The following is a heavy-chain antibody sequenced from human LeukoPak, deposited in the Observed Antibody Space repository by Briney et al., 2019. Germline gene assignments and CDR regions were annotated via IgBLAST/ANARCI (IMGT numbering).Heavy chain of an antibody. CDR3: ARAPVAGAYNWFDP. J-gene: IGHJ5*02. CDR2: MSYGGSNK. D-gene: IGHD6-19*01. Sequence: GGSLRLSCAASGFTFSSYVIHWVRQAPGKGLEWVALMSYGGSNKYYADSVKGRFTISRDNSNNTLYLQMNSLRAEDTAVYYCARAPVAGAYNWFDPWGQGTLVTVSS. CDR1: GFTFSSYV. V-gene: IGHV3-30-3*01.